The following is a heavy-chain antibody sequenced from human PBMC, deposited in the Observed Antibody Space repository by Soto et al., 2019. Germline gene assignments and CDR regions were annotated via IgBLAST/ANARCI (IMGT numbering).Heavy chain of an antibody. V-gene: IGHV1-18*04. D-gene: IGHD2-2*01. Sequence: GASVKVSCKASGYTFTSYGISWVRQAPGQGLEWMGWISAYNGNTNYAQKLQGRVTMTTDTSTSTAYMELRSLRSDDTAVYYCARVRCSSTSCPNRLWFDPWGQGTLVTVSS. J-gene: IGHJ5*02. CDR2: ISAYNGNT. CDR1: GYTFTSYG. CDR3: ARVRCSSTSCPNRLWFDP.